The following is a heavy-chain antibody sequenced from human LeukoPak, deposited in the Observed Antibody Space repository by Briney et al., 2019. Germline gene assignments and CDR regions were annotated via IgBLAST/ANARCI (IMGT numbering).Heavy chain of an antibody. Sequence: GGSLRLSCAASGFTFDNYAIHWVRQAPGKGLEWVSLISAHGRDTYYADSVKGRFTISRDNSKNTLYLQMRSLRTEDTALYYYAKDSGWQLLRAEYFQHWGQGALVTVSS. V-gene: IGHV3-43*02. J-gene: IGHJ1*01. D-gene: IGHD2-15*01. CDR3: AKDSGWQLLRAEYFQH. CDR1: GFTFDNYA. CDR2: ISAHGRDT.